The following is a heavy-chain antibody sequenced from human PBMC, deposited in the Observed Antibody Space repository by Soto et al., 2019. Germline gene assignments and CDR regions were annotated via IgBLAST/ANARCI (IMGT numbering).Heavy chain of an antibody. D-gene: IGHD6-13*01. Sequence: PSETLSLTCTVSGGSVISATYYWSWIRQPPGKGLEWIGYIYYDGGTTYNSSLKSRVTISTDTSRSQLSLQLTSATPADTAVYYCATVLPGIAAAYDAFDVWGQGTMVTVS. J-gene: IGHJ3*01. CDR1: GGSVISATYY. CDR3: ATVLPGIAAAYDAFDV. V-gene: IGHV4-61*01. CDR2: IYYDGGT.